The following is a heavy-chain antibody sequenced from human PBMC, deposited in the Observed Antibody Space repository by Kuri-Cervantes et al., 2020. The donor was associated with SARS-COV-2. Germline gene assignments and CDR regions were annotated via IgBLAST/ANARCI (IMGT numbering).Heavy chain of an antibody. CDR1: GGFFSGYY. CDR3: AIGSYDFWSGYYTGCWFDP. V-gene: IGHV4-34*01. J-gene: IGHJ5*02. D-gene: IGHD3-3*01. Sequence: SQTLSLTCAVYGGFFSGYYWSWIRQPPGKGLEWGGEINHSGSTNYNPTLKSRVTISVDTSKKQFSLKLSSVTAADTAVYYCAIGSYDFWSGYYTGCWFDPWGQGTLVTVSS. CDR2: INHSGST.